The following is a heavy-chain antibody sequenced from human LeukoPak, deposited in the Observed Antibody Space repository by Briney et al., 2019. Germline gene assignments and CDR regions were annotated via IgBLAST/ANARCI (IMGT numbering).Heavy chain of an antibody. V-gene: IGHV1-69*01. J-gene: IGHJ4*02. CDR3: ARHIVATIEGGLDIDY. Sequence: ASVKVSCKASGGTFSSYAISWVRQAPGQGLEWMGGIIPIFGTANYAQKFQGRVTITADESTSTAYMELSSLRSEDTAVYYCARHIVATIEGGLDIDYWGQGTLVTVSS. CDR2: IIPIFGTA. CDR1: GGTFSSYA. D-gene: IGHD5-12*01.